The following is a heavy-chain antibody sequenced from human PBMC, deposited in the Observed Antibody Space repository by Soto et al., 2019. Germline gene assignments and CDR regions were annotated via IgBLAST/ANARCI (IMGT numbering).Heavy chain of an antibody. D-gene: IGHD3-3*01. CDR3: AKSLEREDDFWSGYYPSNWFDP. CDR1: GFTFSSYA. J-gene: IGHJ5*02. CDR2: ISGSGGST. Sequence: GGSLRLSCAASGFTFSSYAMSWVRQAPGKGLEWVSAISGSGGSTYYADSVKGRFTISRDNSKNTLYLQMNSLRAEDTAVYYCAKSLEREDDFWSGYYPSNWFDPWGQGTLVTVSS. V-gene: IGHV3-23*01.